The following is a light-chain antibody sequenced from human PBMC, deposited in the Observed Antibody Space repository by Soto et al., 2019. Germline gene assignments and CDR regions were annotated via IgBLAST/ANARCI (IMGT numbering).Light chain of an antibody. CDR3: CSYTTSTLYV. J-gene: IGLJ1*01. V-gene: IGLV2-14*01. CDR1: SSDVGGYNY. Sequence: QSVLTQPASVSGSPGQSITISCTGTSSDVGGYNYVSWYQQHPGKAPKFMIYDVSNRPSGVSNRFSGSKSGNTASLTISGLQAEDEADYYCCSYTTSTLYVFGTGTKVTVL. CDR2: DVS.